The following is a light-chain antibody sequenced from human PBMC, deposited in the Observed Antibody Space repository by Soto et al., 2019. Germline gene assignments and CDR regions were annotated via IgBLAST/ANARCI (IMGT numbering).Light chain of an antibody. CDR2: EVT. J-gene: IGLJ1*01. Sequence: QSALTQPASVSGSPGQSITISCTGTSGDIGSYNRVSWYQQHPGKAPKLIIYEVTDRPSGVSNRFSGSKSGNTASLTISGPQAEDEAEYYCSSYTNIKTRACVFGTGTKLTVL. CDR1: SGDIGSYNR. CDR3: SSYTNIKTRACV. V-gene: IGLV2-14*01.